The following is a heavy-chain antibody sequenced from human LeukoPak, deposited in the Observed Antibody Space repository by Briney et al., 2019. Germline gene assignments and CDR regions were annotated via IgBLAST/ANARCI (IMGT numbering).Heavy chain of an antibody. D-gene: IGHD4-11*01. CDR2: IIPIFGTA. Sequence: SVKVSCKASGGTFSSYAISRVRQAPGQGLEWMGGIIPIFGTANYAQKFQGRVTITADESTSTAYMELSSLRSEDTAVYYCARGRFLTTVTIFDYWGQGTLVTVSS. V-gene: IGHV1-69*13. CDR3: ARGRFLTTVTIFDY. J-gene: IGHJ4*02. CDR1: GGTFSSYA.